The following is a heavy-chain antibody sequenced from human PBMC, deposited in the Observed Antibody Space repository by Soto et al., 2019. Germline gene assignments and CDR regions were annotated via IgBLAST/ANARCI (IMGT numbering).Heavy chain of an antibody. V-gene: IGHV3-7*01. CDR2: INQDGNKD. CDR3: ARTGDGHHDFLDY. J-gene: IGHJ4*02. D-gene: IGHD1-1*01. Sequence: VHLEESGGGLFQRGGSLRLSWAAPGLTFSPFWMNWVPQVPGRGLEWVANINQDGNKDNFLDPVKGRSTISRDNAKNSLFLQMNSLRVDDTAVYYCARTGDGHHDFLDYWGQGALVSVSS. CDR1: GLTFSPFW.